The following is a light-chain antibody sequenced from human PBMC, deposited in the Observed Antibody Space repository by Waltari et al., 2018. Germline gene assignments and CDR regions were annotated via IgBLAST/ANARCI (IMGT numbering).Light chain of an antibody. Sequence: QSVLTQPPSVSEAPGQRVTIPCPGSSSNTGKNAVIWYRQFPGKHPEVLIFFDVLRPSGVSARFSGSKSGTSASLAIRGLQSEDEADYFCAAWDDNLTGSYVFGTGTKVTVL. CDR1: SSNTGKNA. CDR3: AAWDDNLTGSYV. CDR2: FDV. V-gene: IGLV1-36*01. J-gene: IGLJ1*01.